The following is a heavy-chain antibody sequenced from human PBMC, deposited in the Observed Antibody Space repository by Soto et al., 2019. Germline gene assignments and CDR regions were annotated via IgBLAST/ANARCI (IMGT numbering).Heavy chain of an antibody. Sequence: EVQLLESGGGLVQPGGSLRLSCAASGFTFSSYAMSWVRQAPGKGLEWVSAISGSGGSTYYADSVKGRFTISRDNSKNTLYLQMNSLRAEDTAVYYCAKDLIRGSDFWSGYPLVHYGMDVWGQGTTVTVSS. CDR1: GFTFSSYA. CDR3: AKDLIRGSDFWSGYPLVHYGMDV. V-gene: IGHV3-23*01. J-gene: IGHJ6*02. CDR2: ISGSGGST. D-gene: IGHD3-3*01.